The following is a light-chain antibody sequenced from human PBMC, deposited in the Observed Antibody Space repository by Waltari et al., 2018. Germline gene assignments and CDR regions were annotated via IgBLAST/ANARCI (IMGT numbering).Light chain of an antibody. CDR1: LLTKKF. Sequence: SYELTQPPSVSVSPGQTATITCSGDLLTKKFTYWFQQKSGQAPVMVIYEDTKRLSAIPERFAGSRSGKTAALTITGAQVEDEADYYCYSTDIFRSERGVFGGGTKLLVL. V-gene: IGLV3-10*01. J-gene: IGLJ2*01. CDR3: YSTDIFRSERGV. CDR2: EDT.